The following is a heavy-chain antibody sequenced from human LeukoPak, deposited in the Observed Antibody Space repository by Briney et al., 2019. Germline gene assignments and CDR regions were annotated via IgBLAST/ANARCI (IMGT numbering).Heavy chain of an antibody. Sequence: GASVKVSCKASGGTFSSYAISWVRQAPGQGLEWMGRIIPILGIANYAQKFQGRVTITADKSTSTAYMELSSLRSEDTAVYYCARDPDYYKSNYFDYWGQGTLVTVSS. CDR2: IIPILGIA. CDR3: ARDPDYYKSNYFDY. V-gene: IGHV1-69*04. J-gene: IGHJ4*02. D-gene: IGHD3-22*01. CDR1: GGTFSSYA.